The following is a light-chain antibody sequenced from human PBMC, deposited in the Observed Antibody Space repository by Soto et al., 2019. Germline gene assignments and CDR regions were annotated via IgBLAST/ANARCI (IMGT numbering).Light chain of an antibody. V-gene: IGKV3-11*01. CDR2: DAS. J-gene: IGKJ5*01. CDR3: QQRSNWPPSIT. CDR1: QSVSSY. Sequence: EIVLTQSPGTPSLSPGERATLSSRASQSVSSYLAWYQQKPGQAPRLLIYDASNRATGIPARFSGSGSGTDFTLTISSLEPEDFAVYYCQQRSNWPPSITFGQGTRLEIK.